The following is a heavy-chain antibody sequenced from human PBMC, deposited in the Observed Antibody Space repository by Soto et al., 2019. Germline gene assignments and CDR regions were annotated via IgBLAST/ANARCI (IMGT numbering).Heavy chain of an antibody. CDR1: GYTFTSYY. CDR2: INPRGGST. V-gene: IGHV1-46*03. D-gene: IGHD3-3*01. CDR3: ARDRYYDFWSGFAESSGCWFDP. J-gene: IGHJ5*02. Sequence: QVQLVQSGAEVKKPGASVKVSCKASGYTFTSYYMHWVRQAPGQGLEWMGIINPRGGSTSYAQKFQGRVTMTRDTSTSTVYMELSSLRSEDTAVYYCARDRYYDFWSGFAESSGCWFDPCGQGTLVTFSS.